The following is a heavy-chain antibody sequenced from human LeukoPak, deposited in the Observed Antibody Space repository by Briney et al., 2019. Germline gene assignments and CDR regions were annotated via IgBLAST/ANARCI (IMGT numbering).Heavy chain of an antibody. CDR1: GGSISSYY. Sequence: SETLSLTCTVSGGSISSYYWSWIRQPPGKGLEWIGYIYYSGSTNYNPSLKSRVTISVDTSKNQFSLKLSSVTAADTAVYYCARGLRYIYYYYYYMDVWGKGTTVTVSS. V-gene: IGHV4-59*12. D-gene: IGHD5-12*01. CDR3: ARGLRYIYYYYYYMDV. J-gene: IGHJ6*03. CDR2: IYYSGST.